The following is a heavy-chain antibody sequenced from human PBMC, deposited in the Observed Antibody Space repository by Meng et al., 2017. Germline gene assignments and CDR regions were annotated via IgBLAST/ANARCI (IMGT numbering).Heavy chain of an antibody. J-gene: IGHJ4*02. Sequence: GESLKISCAASGFTFSSYEMNWVRQAPGKGLEWVSYISSSGSTIYYADSVKGRFTISRDNSKNTLYLQMNSLRAEDTAVYYCARDKWELLIGYYFDYWGQGTLVTVSS. CDR1: GFTFSSYE. V-gene: IGHV3-48*03. CDR3: ARDKWELLIGYYFDY. D-gene: IGHD1-26*01. CDR2: ISSSGSTI.